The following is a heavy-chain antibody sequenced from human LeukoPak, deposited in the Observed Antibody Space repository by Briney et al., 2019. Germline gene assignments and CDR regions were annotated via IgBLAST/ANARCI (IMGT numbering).Heavy chain of an antibody. Sequence: GASVKVSCKASGYTFTNYDIKWVRQVSGQGLEWMGWMKPNSGDTGYAQKFQGRVTMTRDTSTSTAYMELSGLTSEDTAIYYCARNLPERSYIDYWGQGTLVTVS. D-gene: IGHD5/OR15-5a*01. CDR2: MKPNSGDT. J-gene: IGHJ4*02. V-gene: IGHV1-8*01. CDR1: GYTFTNYD. CDR3: ARNLPERSYIDY.